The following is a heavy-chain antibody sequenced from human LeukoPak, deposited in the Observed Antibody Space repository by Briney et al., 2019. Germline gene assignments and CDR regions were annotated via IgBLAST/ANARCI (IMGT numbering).Heavy chain of an antibody. CDR3: ARVAHSSGWYYYYYMDV. J-gene: IGHJ6*03. D-gene: IGHD6-19*01. CDR1: GVPISSGYY. Sequence: PSETLSLTCSVSGVPISSGYYWGWIRQPPGKGLEWIGSIHHSGSTYSNPSLRSRVTISVDTSKNQFSLKLSSVTAADTAVYYCARVAHSSGWYYYYYMDVWGKGTTVTISS. CDR2: IHHSGST. V-gene: IGHV4-38-2*02.